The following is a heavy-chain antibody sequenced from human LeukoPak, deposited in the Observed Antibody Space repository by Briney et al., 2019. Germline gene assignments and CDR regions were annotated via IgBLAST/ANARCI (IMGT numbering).Heavy chain of an antibody. CDR1: GFTFSSYE. Sequence: PGGSLRLSCAASGFTFSSYEMNWVRQAPGKGLEWVPYISSSGSTIYYADSVKGRFTISRDNAKNSLYLQMNGLRAEDTAVYYCARDRGYCSSTSCPDPLYYYYGMDVWGKGTTVTVSS. V-gene: IGHV3-48*03. J-gene: IGHJ6*04. D-gene: IGHD2-2*01. CDR3: ARDRGYCSSTSCPDPLYYYYGMDV. CDR2: ISSSGSTI.